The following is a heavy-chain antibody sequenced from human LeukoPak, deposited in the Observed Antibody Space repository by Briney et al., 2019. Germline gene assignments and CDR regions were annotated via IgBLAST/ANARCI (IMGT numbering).Heavy chain of an antibody. J-gene: IGHJ4*02. CDR1: GFTFSSYA. CDR2: ISYDGSNK. CDR3: ATPRLGGYDSSGPDTPFDY. V-gene: IGHV3-30-3*01. Sequence: PGGSLRLSCAASGFTFSSYAMHWVRQAPGKGLEWVAVISYDGSNKYYADSVKGRFTISRDNSKNTLYLQMNSLRAEDTAVYYCATPRLGGYDSSGPDTPFDYWGQGTLVTVSS. D-gene: IGHD3-22*01.